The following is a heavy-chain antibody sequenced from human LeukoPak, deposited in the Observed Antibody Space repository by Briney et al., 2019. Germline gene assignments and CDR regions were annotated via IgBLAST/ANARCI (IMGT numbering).Heavy chain of an antibody. CDR3: ARGAIRGYSYGPFDY. J-gene: IGHJ4*02. D-gene: IGHD5-18*01. CDR1: GFTFSSYA. V-gene: IGHV3-30-3*01. CDR2: KSYDGSNK. Sequence: GGSLRLSCAASGFTFSSYAMHWVRQAPGKGLEWVAVKSYDGSNKYYADSVKGRFTISRDNSKNTLYLQMNSLRAEDTAVYYCARGAIRGYSYGPFDYWGQGTLVTVSS.